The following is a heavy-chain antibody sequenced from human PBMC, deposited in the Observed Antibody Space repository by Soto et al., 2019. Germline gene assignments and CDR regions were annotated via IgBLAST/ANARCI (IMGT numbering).Heavy chain of an antibody. CDR3: AREIGYFDY. Sequence: SQTLSLTCTISGDTVARNSAPWNWNRQSPSRGLVRLGRTYYRSKWYNEYAVSVKSRITINPDTSKNQFSLQLNSVTPEDTAVYYCAREIGYFDYWGQGTLVTVSS. CDR1: GDTVARNSAP. CDR2: TYYRSKWYN. D-gene: IGHD3-10*01. J-gene: IGHJ4*02. V-gene: IGHV6-1*01.